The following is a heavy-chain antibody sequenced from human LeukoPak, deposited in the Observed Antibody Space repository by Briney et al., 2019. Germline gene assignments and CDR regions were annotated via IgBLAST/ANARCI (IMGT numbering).Heavy chain of an antibody. J-gene: IGHJ4*02. CDR2: IIPIFGTA. V-gene: IGHV1-69*06. Sequence: ASVKVSCKASGGTFSSYAISWVRQAPGQGLEWMGGIIPIFGTANYAQKFQGRVTITADKSTSTAYMELSSLRSEDTAVYYCARMAVAGTYYFDYWGQGTLVTVSS. CDR1: GGTFSSYA. CDR3: ARMAVAGTYYFDY. D-gene: IGHD6-19*01.